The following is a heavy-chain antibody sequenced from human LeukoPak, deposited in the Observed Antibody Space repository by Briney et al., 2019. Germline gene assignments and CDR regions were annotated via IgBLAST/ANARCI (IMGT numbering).Heavy chain of an antibody. Sequence: GGSLRLSCAASKFALSSYAMSWVRQAPGKGLEWVSAISGGGGNTYYADSVKGRSTISRDNSKNTLYLQMNSLRAEDTAVYYCGKNRYSGSLSPFDIWGQGTMVTVSS. J-gene: IGHJ3*02. V-gene: IGHV3-23*01. CDR3: GKNRYSGSLSPFDI. D-gene: IGHD1-26*01. CDR2: ISGGGGNT. CDR1: KFALSSYA.